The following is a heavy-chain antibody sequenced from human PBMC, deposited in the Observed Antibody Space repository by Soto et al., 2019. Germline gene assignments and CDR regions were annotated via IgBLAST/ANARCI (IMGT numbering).Heavy chain of an antibody. Sequence: VGSLRLSCAASGFTFSDYYMSWIRQAPGKGLEWVSYISSSSSYTNYADSVKGRFTISRDNAKNSLYLQMNSLRAEDTAVYYCAREISGYYDSSGYNAPDYWGQGTLVTVSS. V-gene: IGHV3-11*06. CDR2: ISSSSSYT. J-gene: IGHJ4*02. CDR3: AREISGYYDSSGYNAPDY. CDR1: GFTFSDYY. D-gene: IGHD3-22*01.